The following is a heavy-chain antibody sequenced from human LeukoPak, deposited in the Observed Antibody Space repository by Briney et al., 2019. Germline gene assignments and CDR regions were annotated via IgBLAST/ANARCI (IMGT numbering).Heavy chain of an antibody. CDR1: GFTFDDYG. J-gene: IGHJ5*02. Sequence: GGSLRLSCAASGFTFDDYGMSWVRQAPGKGLEWVSGINWNGGSTGYADSVKGRFTISRDNAKNSLYLQMNSLRAEDTAVYYCARDQYYYDSSGYYRFDPWGQGTLVTVSS. D-gene: IGHD3-22*01. CDR2: INWNGGST. V-gene: IGHV3-20*04. CDR3: ARDQYYYDSSGYYRFDP.